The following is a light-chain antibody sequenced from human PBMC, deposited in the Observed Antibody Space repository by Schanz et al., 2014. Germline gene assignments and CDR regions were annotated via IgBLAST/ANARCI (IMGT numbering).Light chain of an antibody. Sequence: QSALTQPASVSGSPGQSITISCTGTSSDVGSYNLVSWYQQHPGKAPKLIIYEGSKRPSGVSNRFSASKSGNTASLTISGLQAEDEADYYCSSYTSSTTLVFGGGTKLTVL. CDR2: EGS. CDR3: SSYTSSTTLV. V-gene: IGLV2-14*02. CDR1: SSDVGSYNL. J-gene: IGLJ3*02.